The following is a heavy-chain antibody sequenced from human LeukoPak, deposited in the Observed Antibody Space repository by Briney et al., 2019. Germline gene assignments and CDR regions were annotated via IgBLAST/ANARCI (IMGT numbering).Heavy chain of an antibody. D-gene: IGHD5-24*01. CDR2: IYYSGST. Sequence: KPSETLSLTCTVSGVSISSYYWSWLRQPPGKGLEWIGYIYYSGSTNYNPSLKSRVTISVDTSKNQFSLKLSSVTAADTAVYYCARDRGTFDYWGQGTLVTVSS. CDR3: ARDRGTFDY. CDR1: GVSISSYY. V-gene: IGHV4-59*01. J-gene: IGHJ4*02.